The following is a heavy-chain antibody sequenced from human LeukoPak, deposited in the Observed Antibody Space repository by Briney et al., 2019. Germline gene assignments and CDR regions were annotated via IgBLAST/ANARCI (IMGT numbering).Heavy chain of an antibody. V-gene: IGHV3-21*01. CDR2: ISSTGTYT. J-gene: IGHJ4*02. CDR1: GFSFSRYA. D-gene: IGHD3-10*01. CDR3: AREMSGSGMTY. Sequence: GGSLRLSCAASGFSFSRYAMNWVRQAPGKGLEWVSLISSTGTYTYYAYSVKGRFTISIDNAKNSLILYMSNLRVEDTAVYYCAREMSGSGMTYWGQGTLLTVSS.